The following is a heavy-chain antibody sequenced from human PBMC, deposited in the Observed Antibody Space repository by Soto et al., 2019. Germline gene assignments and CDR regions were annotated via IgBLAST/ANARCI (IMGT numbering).Heavy chain of an antibody. CDR2: INQDGGKR. CDR3: ARAGDSKLVIDNSGVDV. V-gene: IGHV3-7*04. CDR1: GFRFIGYW. Sequence: GGSLRLSCAASGFRFIGYWMTWVLLPPWKGLEWVASINQDGGKRYYVDSVKGRFTISRDNAKSSLVLQVNSLRAEDTAVYYCARAGDSKLVIDNSGVDVWGQGTTVTVSS. J-gene: IGHJ6*02. D-gene: IGHD4-4*01.